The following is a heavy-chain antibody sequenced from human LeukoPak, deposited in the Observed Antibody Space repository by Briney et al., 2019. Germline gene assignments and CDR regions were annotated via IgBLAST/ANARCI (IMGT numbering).Heavy chain of an antibody. D-gene: IGHD3-3*01. V-gene: IGHV4-39*01. J-gene: IGHJ4*02. CDR3: ARGPRTYYDFWSGYWPSFDY. CDR1: GGSIRNSSFY. Sequence: SETLSLTCAVSGGSIRNSSFYWGWIRQPPGKGLEWIASIYSTGTTYYNPSIKSRITIFVDTSKNQVSLKLSSVTAADTAVYYCARGPRTYYDFWSGYWPSFDYWGQGTLVTVSS. CDR2: IYSTGTT.